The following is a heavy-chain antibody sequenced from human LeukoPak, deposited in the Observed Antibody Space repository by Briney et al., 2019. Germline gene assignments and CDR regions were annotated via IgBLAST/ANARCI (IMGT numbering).Heavy chain of an antibody. CDR1: GGSISTYC. D-gene: IGHD1-26*01. V-gene: IGHV4-59*08. Sequence: SETLSLTCTISGGSISTYCWTWIRQPPGEGLEWIGYICYTGSTNYNPSLKSRVIISVDTSKIQFSLKLSSVTAADTALYYCARHGSYYEFDYWGQGTLVTVSS. CDR3: ARHGSYYEFDY. J-gene: IGHJ4*02. CDR2: ICYTGST.